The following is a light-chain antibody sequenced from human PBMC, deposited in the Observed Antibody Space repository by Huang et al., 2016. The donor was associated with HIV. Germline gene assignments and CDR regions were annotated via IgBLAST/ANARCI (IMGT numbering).Light chain of an antibody. CDR2: VAS. J-gene: IGKJ1*01. V-gene: IGKV1-27*01. CDR3: QKYDSAPRT. CDR1: QVIGNS. Sequence: DIQMTQSPSSLSAFVGDTVTITCRASQVIGNSLAWYQQKPGRPPKLLIYVASTLQSRVPTRFSSSGSGTDFTLTISNLQTEDVATYYCQKYDSAPRTFGQGTKV.